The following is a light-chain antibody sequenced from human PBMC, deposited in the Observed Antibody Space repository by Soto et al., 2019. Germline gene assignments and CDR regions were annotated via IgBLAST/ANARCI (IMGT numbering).Light chain of an antibody. CDR2: LGS. V-gene: IGKV2-28*01. CDR1: QSLLFSDAFNY. J-gene: IGKJ1*01. Sequence: DIVMTQSPLSLPVTPGEPASISCRSSQSLLFSDAFNYWDWYLQKPGQSPQLLIYLGSNRVSGVPDRFSGSGSGADYSLKISRVDAEELEVYYCMQSLQTPRTCGQGTNVEIK. CDR3: MQSLQTPRT.